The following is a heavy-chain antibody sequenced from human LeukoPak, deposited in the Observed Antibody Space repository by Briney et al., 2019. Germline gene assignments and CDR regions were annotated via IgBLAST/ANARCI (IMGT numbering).Heavy chain of an antibody. CDR3: ARGSYSTSWPTDWFDP. CDR1: GGTFSSYA. CDR2: IIPIFGTA. Sequence: SVKVSCKASGGTFSSYAISWVRQAPGQGLEWMGGIIPIFGTANYAQKFQGRVTMTRDTSISTAFMELSRLTSDDTAVYYCARGSYSTSWPTDWFDPWGQGTLVTVSS. V-gene: IGHV1-69*05. J-gene: IGHJ5*02. D-gene: IGHD2-2*01.